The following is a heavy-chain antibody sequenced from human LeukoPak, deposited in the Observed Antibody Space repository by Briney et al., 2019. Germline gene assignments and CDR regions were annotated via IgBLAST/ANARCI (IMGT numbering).Heavy chain of an antibody. Sequence: ASVKVSCKASGYTFTIYGISWVRQAPGQGLEWMGWISAYNGNTNYAQKLQGRVTMTTDTSTSTAYMELRSLRSDDTAVYYCARDQQQQLAYYYYGMDVWGQGTTVTVSS. CDR1: GYTFTIYG. CDR2: ISAYNGNT. J-gene: IGHJ6*02. CDR3: ARDQQQQLAYYYYGMDV. V-gene: IGHV1-18*01. D-gene: IGHD6-13*01.